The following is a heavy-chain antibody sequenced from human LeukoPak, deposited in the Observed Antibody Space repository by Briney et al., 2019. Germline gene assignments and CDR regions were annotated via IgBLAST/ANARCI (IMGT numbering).Heavy chain of an antibody. CDR2: INWNGGST. Sequence: GSLRLSCAVSGFNFPKFWMSWVRQAPGKGLEWVSGINWNGGSTGYADSVKGRFTISRDNAKNSLYLQMNSLRAEDTALYYCARDHTATGGAFDIWGQGTMVTVSS. D-gene: IGHD2-2*02. CDR3: ARDHTATGGAFDI. CDR1: GFNFPKFW. J-gene: IGHJ3*02. V-gene: IGHV3-20*04.